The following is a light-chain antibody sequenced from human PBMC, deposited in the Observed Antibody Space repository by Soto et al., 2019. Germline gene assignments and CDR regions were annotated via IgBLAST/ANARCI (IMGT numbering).Light chain of an antibody. J-gene: IGKJ5*01. V-gene: IGKV1D-12*01. CDR1: QGISSW. CDR2: AAS. Sequence: DIQMTQSPSSVSESVGDRITITGRASQGISSWLAWYQQKQGKAPKXLIYAASSLQSGVPSRFSGSLYGTHFNLTISSLQPEDFATYYCQQANTFPLTFGQGTRLEIK. CDR3: QQANTFPLT.